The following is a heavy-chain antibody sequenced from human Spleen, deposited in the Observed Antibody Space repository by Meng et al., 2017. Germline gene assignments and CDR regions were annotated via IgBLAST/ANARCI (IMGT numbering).Heavy chain of an antibody. D-gene: IGHD6-19*01. CDR3: VREEYSSGWFHY. CDR1: GYTLTDYG. CDR2: HSVYNGNT. V-gene: IGHV1-18*01. Sequence: QVQLGQSGAEVRKPGASVKVSCKASGYTLTDYGITWVRQAPGQGFEWMGWHSVYNGNTNYAQKFQGRVTMTTDTSTNTVYMELRSLRSDDTAVYYCVREEYSSGWFHYWGQGTLVTVSS. J-gene: IGHJ4*02.